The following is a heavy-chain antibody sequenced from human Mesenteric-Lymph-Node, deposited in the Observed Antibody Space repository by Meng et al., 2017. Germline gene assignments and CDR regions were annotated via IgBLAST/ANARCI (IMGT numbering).Heavy chain of an antibody. V-gene: IGHV4-30-4*01. CDR3: ARGQKGYFDL. CDR1: VGSMSSGNYY. CDR2: IYNSGST. Sequence: QGQLEESGPGLVEPSQTLSLTCTVSVGSMSSGNYYWSWIRQPPGKGLEWSGHIYNSGSTYYNPSLKSRITISVDTSKNQFSLKLSSVTAADTAVYYCARGQKGYFDLWGRGTLVTVSS. J-gene: IGHJ2*01.